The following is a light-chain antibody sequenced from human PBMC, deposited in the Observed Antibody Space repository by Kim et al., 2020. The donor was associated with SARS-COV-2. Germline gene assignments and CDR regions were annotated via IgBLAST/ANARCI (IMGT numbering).Light chain of an antibody. CDR2: GDS. CDR1: QSVSSNY. V-gene: IGKV3-20*01. Sequence: SPGERAPLSCRASQSVSSNYLAWYQQKPGQAPRLLIYGDSSRATGIPDRFSGSGSGTDFTLTITRLEPEDFAVYYCQQYSSSPATFGQGTKVDIK. J-gene: IGKJ1*01. CDR3: QQYSSSPAT.